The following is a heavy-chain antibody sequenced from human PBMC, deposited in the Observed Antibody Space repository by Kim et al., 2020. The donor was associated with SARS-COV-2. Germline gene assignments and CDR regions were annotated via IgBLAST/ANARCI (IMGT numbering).Heavy chain of an antibody. J-gene: IGHJ3*02. CDR3: AKDTHYAFDI. V-gene: IGHV3-7*01. Sequence: SEKYYMDSVKGRFTIGRDNAKNSLYRQMNSLGAEDTAVYYCAKDTHYAFDIWGQGTMVTVSS. CDR2: SEK.